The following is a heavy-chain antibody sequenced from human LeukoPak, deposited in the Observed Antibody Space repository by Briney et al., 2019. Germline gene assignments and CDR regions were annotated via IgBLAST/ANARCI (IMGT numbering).Heavy chain of an antibody. CDR2: ISRCGTTI. V-gene: IGHV3-48*01. CDR1: GFTFTKYS. CDR3: ARRESTTMVRGGVDY. J-gene: IGHJ4*02. Sequence: GGSLRLSCAASGFTFTKYSMHGVRQTPGKGLEGWSYISRCGTTIYYPDSVKGRFTISRDNAKTSLYLQMTRLRAEDTAVYYCARRESTTMVRGGVDYWGQGTLVTVSS. D-gene: IGHD3-10*01.